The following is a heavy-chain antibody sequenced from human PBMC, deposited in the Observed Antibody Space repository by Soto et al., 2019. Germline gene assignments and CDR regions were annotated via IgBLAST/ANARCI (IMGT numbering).Heavy chain of an antibody. D-gene: IGHD2-15*01. CDR2: IYYSGST. V-gene: IGHV4-61*01. Sequence: PSETLSLTCTVSGGSVSSGSYYWSWIRQPPGKGLEWIGYIYYSGSTNYNPSLKSRVTISVDTSKNQFSLKLSSVTAADTAVYYCARDGGRGAARGYYYYGMAVWGQGTTVTVSS. CDR1: GGSVSSGSYY. CDR3: ARDGGRGAARGYYYYGMAV. J-gene: IGHJ6*02.